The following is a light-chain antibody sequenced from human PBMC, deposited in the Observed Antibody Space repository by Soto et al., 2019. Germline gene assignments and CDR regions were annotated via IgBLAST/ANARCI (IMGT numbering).Light chain of an antibody. J-gene: IGKJ4*01. V-gene: IGKV3-20*01. Sequence: EIVMTPSPGTLSVSPGEGATVACRASQSVSSHLAWYQQKPGQAPRLLIYDASSRATGIPDRFSGGGSGTDFTLTISRLEPEDFAVYYCQQFSSYPLTFGGGTKVDIK. CDR3: QQFSSYPLT. CDR2: DAS. CDR1: QSVSSH.